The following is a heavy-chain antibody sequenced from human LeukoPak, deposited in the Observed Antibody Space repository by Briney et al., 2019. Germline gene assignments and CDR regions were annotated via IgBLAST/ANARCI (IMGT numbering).Heavy chain of an antibody. Sequence: SETLSLTCTVSGGSISSYYWSWIRQPAGKGLEWIGYIYYSGSTNYNPSLKSRVTISVDTSKNQFSLKLSSVTAADTAVYYCARETAYYYDSSGPYMDVWGKGTTVTVSS. CDR3: ARETAYYYDSSGPYMDV. CDR2: IYYSGST. J-gene: IGHJ6*03. CDR1: GGSISSYY. D-gene: IGHD3-22*01. V-gene: IGHV4-59*01.